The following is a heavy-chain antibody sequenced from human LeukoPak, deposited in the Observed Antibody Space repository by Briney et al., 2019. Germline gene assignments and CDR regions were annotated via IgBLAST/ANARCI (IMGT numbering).Heavy chain of an antibody. V-gene: IGHV3-21*01. CDR2: ISSSSSYI. J-gene: IGHJ6*03. CDR1: GFTVSSNY. D-gene: IGHD3-3*01. CDR3: AREATPYYDFWSGYSPYYYYMDV. Sequence: PGGSLRLSCAASGFTVSSNYMSWVRQAPGKGLEWVSSISSSSSYIYYADSVKGRFTISRDNAKNSLYLQMNSLRAEDTAVYYCAREATPYYDFWSGYSPYYYYMDVWGKGTTVTVSS.